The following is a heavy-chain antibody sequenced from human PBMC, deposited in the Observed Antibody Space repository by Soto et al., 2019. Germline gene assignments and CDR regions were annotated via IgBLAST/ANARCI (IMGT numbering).Heavy chain of an antibody. D-gene: IGHD3-3*01. CDR2: IGDKTEGGTT. V-gene: IGHV3-15*07. CDR3: TTVSASVVKAPT. Sequence: AGGALRLSCAASGFPFSNAWMNWVRQAPGKGLEWVGRIGDKTEGGTTAYAAPVKGRFTISRDDSRNTVYLQMNSLNTEDTAMYYCTTVSASVVKAPTWGQGTLVTV. CDR1: GFPFSNAW. J-gene: IGHJ5*02.